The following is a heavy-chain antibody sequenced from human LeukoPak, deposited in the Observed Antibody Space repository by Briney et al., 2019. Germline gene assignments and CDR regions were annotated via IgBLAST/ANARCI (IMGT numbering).Heavy chain of an antibody. CDR1: GFTFSDYY. J-gene: IGHJ3*02. CDR2: ISSSGSTI. Sequence: GSLRLSWGGSGFTFSDYYLNLDRQAPGKGVEGVSYISSSGSTIYYADSVKGRFTISRDNAKNSLYLQMNSLRAEDTAVYYCARDLLSGSSGAFDIWGQGTMVTVSS. CDR3: ARDLLSGSSGAFDI. V-gene: IGHV3-11*01. D-gene: IGHD1-26*01.